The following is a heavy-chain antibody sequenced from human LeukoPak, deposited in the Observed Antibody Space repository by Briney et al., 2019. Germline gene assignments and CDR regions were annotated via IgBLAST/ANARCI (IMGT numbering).Heavy chain of an antibody. D-gene: IGHD2-8*01. CDR2: IFYSGRT. Sequence: SETLSLTCTVSGGSISGHYWSWIRQPPGRGLEWLGYIFYSGRTDYNPSLKSRVTMSVDTSKNQFSLQLRSVTAADTAVYYCARVRSGAATNAFDYCGQGTLVTVSS. CDR3: ARVRSGAATNAFDY. J-gene: IGHJ4*02. CDR1: GGSISGHY. V-gene: IGHV4-59*11.